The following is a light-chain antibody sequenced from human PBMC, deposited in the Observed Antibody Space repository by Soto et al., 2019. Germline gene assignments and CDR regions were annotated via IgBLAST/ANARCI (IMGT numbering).Light chain of an antibody. CDR3: QTWASSIVV. CDR1: KLGHKY. CDR2: QDN. Sequence: SYELTQPPSVSVSPGQTASITCSGDKLGHKYVSWYQQKPGQSPILVIYQDNKRPSGIPERVSGSNSGSTATLTISETQAMDEADYYCQTWASSIVVFGGGTKLTVL. V-gene: IGLV3-1*01. J-gene: IGLJ2*01.